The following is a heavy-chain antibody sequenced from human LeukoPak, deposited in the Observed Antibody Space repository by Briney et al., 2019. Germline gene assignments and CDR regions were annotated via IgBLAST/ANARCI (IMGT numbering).Heavy chain of an antibody. D-gene: IGHD3-10*01. CDR2: ISAYNGNT. CDR1: GYTFTSYG. Sequence: ASVKVSCKASGYTFTSYGISWVRQAPGQGLEWMGWISAYNGNTNYAQKLQSRVTMTTDTSTSTAYMELRSLRPDDTAVYYCARDLVVRGLRPNWFDPWGQGTLVTVSS. V-gene: IGHV1-18*01. J-gene: IGHJ5*02. CDR3: ARDLVVRGLRPNWFDP.